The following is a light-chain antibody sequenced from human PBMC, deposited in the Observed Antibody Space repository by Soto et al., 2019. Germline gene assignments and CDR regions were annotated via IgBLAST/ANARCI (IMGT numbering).Light chain of an antibody. J-gene: IGKJ3*01. V-gene: IGKV3-15*01. CDR1: QSVKLN. CDR3: HQYNSWPRGT. CDR2: GAS. Sequence: EIMMTQSPGTLSVSPGEGATLSCTASQSVKLNLAWYQQKPGQPPRLLLYGASTSATGIPVRFRGSGSGTEFTLSLSSLQSEDSAVYFCHQYNSWPRGTFGPGTKVEIK.